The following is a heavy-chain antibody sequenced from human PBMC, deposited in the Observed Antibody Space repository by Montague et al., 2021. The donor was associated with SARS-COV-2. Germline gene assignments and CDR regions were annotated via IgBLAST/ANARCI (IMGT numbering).Heavy chain of an antibody. CDR1: GASISLNSHS. CDR3: ARLQTGFPNWLDT. D-gene: IGHD3-9*01. V-gene: IGHV4-39*01. J-gene: IGHJ5*02. CDR2: VHNTGNS. Sequence: SETLSLTCTVSGASISLNSHSWGWLRQPPGRGLEWITTVHNTGNSYHNSSLQSRVTISRDTSQRQVSLRLNSMTTADTAVYYCARLQTGFPNWLDTWGQGILVTVSS.